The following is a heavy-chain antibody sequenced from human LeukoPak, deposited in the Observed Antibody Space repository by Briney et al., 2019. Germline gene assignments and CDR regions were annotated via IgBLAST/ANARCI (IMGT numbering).Heavy chain of an antibody. CDR1: GFTFDDYV. V-gene: IGHV3-9*01. Sequence: GRSLRLSCAASGFTFDDYVVHWVRQAPGKGLEWVSGISWNSVSIAYADSVKGRFTISRDNAKNSLYLQMNSLRAEDTALYYCAKGGSIALNNWFDPWGQGTLVTVSS. D-gene: IGHD6-6*01. CDR2: ISWNSVSI. CDR3: AKGGSIALNNWFDP. J-gene: IGHJ5*02.